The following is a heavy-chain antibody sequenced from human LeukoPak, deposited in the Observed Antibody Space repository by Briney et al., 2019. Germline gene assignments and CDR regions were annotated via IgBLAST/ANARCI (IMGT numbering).Heavy chain of an antibody. CDR3: ARGLRFLEWLDY. Sequence: PSQTLSLTCAVSGGSISSGGHSWSWIRQPPGKGLEWIGYIYHSGSTYYNPSLKSRVTISVDRSKNQFSLKLSSVTAADTAVYYCARGLRFLEWLDYWGQGTLVTVSS. D-gene: IGHD3-3*01. J-gene: IGHJ4*02. CDR2: IYHSGST. CDR1: GGSISSGGHS. V-gene: IGHV4-30-2*01.